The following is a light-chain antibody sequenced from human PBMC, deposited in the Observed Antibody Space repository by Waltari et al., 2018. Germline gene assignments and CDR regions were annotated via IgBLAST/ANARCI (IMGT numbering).Light chain of an antibody. J-gene: IGKJ1*01. CDR2: GAS. CDR1: QSVSSSY. Sequence: EIVLMQSPGPLSLSPGERATPCCRASQSVSSSYLAGYQQKPGQAPRVLLHGASNRVAGIPDRFSGSGSGTDFTLTISSLEPDDFAVYYCQQYGSSPWTFGQGTKVEIK. CDR3: QQYGSSPWT. V-gene: IGKV3-20*01.